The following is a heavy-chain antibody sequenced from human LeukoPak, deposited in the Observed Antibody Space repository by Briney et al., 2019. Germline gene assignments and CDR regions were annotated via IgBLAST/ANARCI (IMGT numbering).Heavy chain of an antibody. CDR3: ARGRRPSIAALRDYYYYYMDV. CDR1: GYTFTGYY. D-gene: IGHD6-6*01. J-gene: IGHJ6*03. CDR2: INPNSGGT. V-gene: IGHV1-2*02. Sequence: ASVKVSCKASGYTFTGYYMHWVRQAPGQGLEWMGWINPNSGGTNYAQKFQGRVTMTRDTSISTAYMELSRLRSDDTAVYYCARGRRPSIAALRDYYYYYMDVWGKGTTVTVSS.